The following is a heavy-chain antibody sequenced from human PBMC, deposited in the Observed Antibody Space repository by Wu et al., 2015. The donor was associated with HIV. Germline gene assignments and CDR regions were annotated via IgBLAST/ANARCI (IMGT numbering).Heavy chain of an antibody. CDR2: IIPIFGTT. D-gene: IGHD1-26*01. CDR1: GGPTSEDSSSTYA. J-gene: IGHJ4*02. V-gene: IGHV1-69*05. CDR3: VRGARYAGSYYSNN. Sequence: QVHLVQSGTEVKKPGSSVRLSYKASGGPTSEDSSSTYAMNWVRQAPGQGLEWVGGIIPIFGTTNYAQRFQGRVTVTTDEITDTTYLDLRRLRVDDTALYFCVRGARYAGSYYSNNWGQGTLVSVSS.